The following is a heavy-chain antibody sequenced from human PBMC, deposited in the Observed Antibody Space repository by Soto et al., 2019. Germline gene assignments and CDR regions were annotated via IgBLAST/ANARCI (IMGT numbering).Heavy chain of an antibody. J-gene: IGHJ4*02. CDR1: GFIFNAYA. D-gene: IGHD4-4*01. V-gene: IGHV3-23*01. CDR3: ARVASDYINSADH. CDR2: IGGSGGNT. Sequence: EVQLLASGGGLVQPGGSLRLSCAASGFIFNAYAMTWVRQAPGTGLEWVSAIGGSGGNTYYAASVKGRFTISRDNSKDTVDLEMNRLRVDDTAVYFCARVASDYINSADHWGQGILV.